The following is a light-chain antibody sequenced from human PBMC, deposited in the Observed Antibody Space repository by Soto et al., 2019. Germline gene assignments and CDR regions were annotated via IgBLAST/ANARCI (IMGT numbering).Light chain of an antibody. CDR3: VHERGYPRT. V-gene: IGKV1-6*02. CDR1: QDIRNE. CDR2: AAS. J-gene: IGKJ1*01. Sequence: IQMTQSPSSLSASVGDTVTITCRASQDIRNELGWYQQKPGTAPKFLIYAASSLHSGVPSRFRGRGSGKNFTLTITGLQPQDFATYHYVHERGYPRTVGQGSHVDIK.